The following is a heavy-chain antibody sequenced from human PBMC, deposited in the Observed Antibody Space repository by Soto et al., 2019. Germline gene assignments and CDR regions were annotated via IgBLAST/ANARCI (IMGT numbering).Heavy chain of an antibody. CDR1: GFSLSTTAEG. CDR3: AHGSCSSADCYPNPYLDY. D-gene: IGHD2-2*01. V-gene: IGHV2-5*02. CDR2: IYWDDDE. J-gene: IGHJ4*02. Sequence: QITLKESGPTLVKPTQTLTLTCTFSGFSLSTTAEGVGRIRQPPGKALEWLALIYWDDDERYSPSLKSRLTITKDTSKNQVVLTMTNVDPVDTATYYCAHGSCSSADCYPNPYLDYWGQGILVTVSS.